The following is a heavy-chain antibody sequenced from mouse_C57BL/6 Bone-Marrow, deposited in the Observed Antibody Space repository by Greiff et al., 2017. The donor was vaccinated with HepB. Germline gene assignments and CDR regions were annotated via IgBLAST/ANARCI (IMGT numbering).Heavy chain of an antibody. Sequence: EVQLVESGPGLVKPSQSLSLTCSVTGYSITSGYYWNWIRQFPGNKLEWMGYISYDGSNNYNPSLKNRISITRDTSKNQFFLKLNSVTTEDTATYYRARGYYEGDWFAYWGQGTLVTVSA. CDR3: ARGYYEGDWFAY. D-gene: IGHD2-4*01. CDR2: ISYDGSN. V-gene: IGHV3-6*01. J-gene: IGHJ3*01. CDR1: GYSITSGYY.